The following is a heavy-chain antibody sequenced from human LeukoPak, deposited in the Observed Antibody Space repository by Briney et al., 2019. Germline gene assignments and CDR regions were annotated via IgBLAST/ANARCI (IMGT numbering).Heavy chain of an antibody. Sequence: GASVKVSCKASGYTFTSYAMNWVGQAPGQGLEWMGWINTNTGNPTYAQGFTGRFVFSLDTSVSTAYLQISSLKAEDTAVYYCARDQVAAAGTHWYFDLWGRGTLVTVSS. D-gene: IGHD6-13*01. J-gene: IGHJ2*01. CDR2: INTNTGNP. V-gene: IGHV7-4-1*02. CDR1: GYTFTSYA. CDR3: ARDQVAAAGTHWYFDL.